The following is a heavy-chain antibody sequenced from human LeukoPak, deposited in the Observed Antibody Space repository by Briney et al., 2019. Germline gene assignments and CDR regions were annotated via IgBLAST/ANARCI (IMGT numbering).Heavy chain of an antibody. J-gene: IGHJ5*02. CDR3: ARDYGDYFRWFDP. CDR1: GDSVSSNSAA. CDR2: TYYRSKWYN. Sequence: TLSLTCAISGDSVSSNSAAWNWIRQSPSRGLEWLGRTYYRSKWYNAYAVSVKSRITINPDTSKNQFSLSLTSVTAADTAVYYCARDYGDYFRWFDPWGQGTLVTVSS. D-gene: IGHD4-17*01. V-gene: IGHV6-1*01.